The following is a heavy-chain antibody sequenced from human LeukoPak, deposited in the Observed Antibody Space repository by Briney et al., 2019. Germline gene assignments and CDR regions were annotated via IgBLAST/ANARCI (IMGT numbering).Heavy chain of an antibody. CDR3: ARGPPTLPLVTLDY. D-gene: IGHD3-9*01. CDR2: IYTSGST. J-gene: IGHJ4*02. Sequence: KASETLSLTCTVSGGSISSYYWSWIRQSAGKGLEWIGRIYTSGSTNYNPSLKSRVTMSVDTSKNQFSLKLSSVTAADTAVYYCARGPPTLPLVTLDYWGQGTLVTVSS. CDR1: GGSISSYY. V-gene: IGHV4-4*07.